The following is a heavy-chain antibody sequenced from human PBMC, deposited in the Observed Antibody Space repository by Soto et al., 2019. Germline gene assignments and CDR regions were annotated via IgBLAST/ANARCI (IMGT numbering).Heavy chain of an antibody. V-gene: IGHV3-30-3*01. CDR3: ARVVGEKLVKEIGYSYGSFDY. J-gene: IGHJ4*02. Sequence: PGGSLRLSCAASGFTFSSYAMHWVRQAPGKGLEWVAVISYDGSNKYYADSVKGRFTISRDNSKNTLYLQMNSLRAEDTAAYYCARVVGEKLVKEIGYSYGSFDYWGQGTLVTVSS. CDR1: GFTFSSYA. CDR2: ISYDGSNK. D-gene: IGHD5-18*01.